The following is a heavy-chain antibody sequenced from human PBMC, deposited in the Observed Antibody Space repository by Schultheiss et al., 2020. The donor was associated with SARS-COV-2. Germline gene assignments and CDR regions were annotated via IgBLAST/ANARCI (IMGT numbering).Heavy chain of an antibody. CDR1: GYTLTDYG. V-gene: IGHV1-18*04. J-gene: IGHJ5*02. CDR3: ARLQVAGTGLDP. Sequence: ASVKVSCKASGYTLTDYGISWVRQAPGQGLEWMGWISTYSDKIIYAQQFQGRVTMTTDTSTTTAYMELRSLRSDDTAVYYCARLQVAGTGLDPWGQGTLVTAPQ. D-gene: IGHD6-19*01. CDR2: ISTYSDKI.